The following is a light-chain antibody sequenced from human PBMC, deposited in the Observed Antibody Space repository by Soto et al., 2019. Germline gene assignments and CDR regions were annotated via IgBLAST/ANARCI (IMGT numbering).Light chain of an antibody. CDR3: QQYNSYYS. V-gene: IGKV1-5*01. J-gene: IGKJ1*01. CDR2: DAS. Sequence: DIQMTQSPSTLSASLGYRFTISCRASQSIVVWLAWYQQKPGKAPKVMIYDASSLESGVPSRFSGSGSGTEFTLTISSLQSADFATYYGQQYNSYYSVGPGTKVDIK. CDR1: QSIVVW.